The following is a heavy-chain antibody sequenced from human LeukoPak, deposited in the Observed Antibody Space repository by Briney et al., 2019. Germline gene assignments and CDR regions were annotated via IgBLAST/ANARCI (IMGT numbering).Heavy chain of an antibody. CDR3: ASELGLDYNGSGSYYPH. CDR1: GYTFTGYY. D-gene: IGHD3-10*01. Sequence: GASVKVSCKASGYTFTGYYMHWVRQAPGQGLEWMGWINPNSGVTNYAQKFQRKVTMPKDTSISTAYMELRRLRSDNTAVYYCASELGLDYNGSGSYYPHWGQGTLVTVSS. CDR2: INPNSGVT. V-gene: IGHV1-2*02. J-gene: IGHJ4*02.